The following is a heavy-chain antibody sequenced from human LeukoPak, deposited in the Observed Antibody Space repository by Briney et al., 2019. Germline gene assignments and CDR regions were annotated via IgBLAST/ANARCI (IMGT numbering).Heavy chain of an antibody. CDR3: ARDYKYAFDN. Sequence: GGSLRLSCAASGFTFSDYSMNWVRQAPGKGLEGIAYIGIDSGNTNYADSVKGRFTISGDKAKNSLYLQMNSLRVEDTAVYYCARDYKYAFDNWGQGTLVTVSS. J-gene: IGHJ4*02. V-gene: IGHV3-48*01. CDR1: GFTFSDYS. CDR2: IGIDSGNT. D-gene: IGHD5-24*01.